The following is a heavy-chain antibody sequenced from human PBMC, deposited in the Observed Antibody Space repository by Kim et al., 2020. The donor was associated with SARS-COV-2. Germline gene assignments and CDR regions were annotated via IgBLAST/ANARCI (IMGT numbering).Heavy chain of an antibody. CDR2: ITQDGTEK. Sequence: GGSLRLSCAASGFSFSSYSMSWVRQAPGKGLEWVANITQDGTEKNLVASVEGRFTISRDNAKKTVYLQMNSLRVEDTAMYYCVRDLYGDLDLWRAGTVVTVSS. CDR3: VRDLYGDLDL. J-gene: IGHJ5*02. V-gene: IGHV3-7*01. D-gene: IGHD4-17*01. CDR1: GFSFSSYS.